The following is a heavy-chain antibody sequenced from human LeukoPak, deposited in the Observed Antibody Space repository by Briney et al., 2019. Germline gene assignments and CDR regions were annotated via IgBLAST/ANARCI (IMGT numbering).Heavy chain of an antibody. CDR2: IYTSGST. D-gene: IGHD3-9*01. J-gene: IGHJ3*02. CDR1: GGSISSGSYY. CDR3: ARQVTYYDILTGYLGAFDI. V-gene: IGHV4-61*02. Sequence: SETLSLTCTVSGGSISSGSYYWGWIRQPAGKGLEWVGRIYTSGSTNYNPSLKSRVTISVATSKNQFSLKLSSVTAADTAVYYCARQVTYYDILTGYLGAFDIWGQGTMVTVSS.